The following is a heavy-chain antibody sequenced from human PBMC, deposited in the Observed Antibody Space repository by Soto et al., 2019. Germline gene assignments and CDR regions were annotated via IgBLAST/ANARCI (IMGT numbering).Heavy chain of an antibody. CDR2: IYYSGTT. J-gene: IGHJ6*02. V-gene: IGHV4-31*03. Sequence: QGQLQESGPGLVKPSQTLSLTCTVSGGSARSGGYYWGWIRQQPGKCLEWIGYIYYSGTTYYNPPLKGRVTISADTSKNQLSLKLSSVTAADTAVYYCARTYYYYYAMDVWGQGTMVTVSS. CDR1: GGSARSGGYY. CDR3: ARTYYYYYAMDV.